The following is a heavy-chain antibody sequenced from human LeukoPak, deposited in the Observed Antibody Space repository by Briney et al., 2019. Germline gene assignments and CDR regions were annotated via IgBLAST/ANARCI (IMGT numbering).Heavy chain of an antibody. V-gene: IGHV3-33*06. CDR2: IWHDGNNK. J-gene: IGHJ4*02. D-gene: IGHD5-18*01. CDR3: AKDTSGYSYGPFDY. CDR1: GFTFSNYG. Sequence: GRSLRLSCAVSGFTFSNYGMHWVRQAPGKGLEWVSMIWHDGNNKYYEDSVKGRFTISRDNSKNTLYLQMNSLRAEDTAVYYCAKDTSGYSYGPFDYWGQGTLVTVSS.